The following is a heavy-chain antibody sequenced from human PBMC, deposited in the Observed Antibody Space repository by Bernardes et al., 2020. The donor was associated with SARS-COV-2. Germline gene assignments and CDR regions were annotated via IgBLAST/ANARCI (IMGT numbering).Heavy chain of an antibody. CDR3: ARGRGGKHIVVVTPQRGFFDY. J-gene: IGHJ4*02. CDR1: GGSYNSFY. CDR2: INRNGIT. Sequence: SETLSLTCAVYGGSYNSFYWSWIRQTPGKGLEWIGEINRNGITNYNPSLKSRLTMSVDTSKNQFSLHLSSVTAADTAVYYCARGRGGKHIVVVTPQRGFFDYWGQGTLVTVSS. D-gene: IGHD2-21*02. V-gene: IGHV4-34*01.